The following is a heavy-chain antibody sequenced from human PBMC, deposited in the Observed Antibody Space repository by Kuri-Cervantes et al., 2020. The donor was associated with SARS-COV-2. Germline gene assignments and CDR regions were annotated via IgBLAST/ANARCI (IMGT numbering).Heavy chain of an antibody. CDR1: GFSISSYA. V-gene: IGHV3-23*01. J-gene: IGHJ4*02. Sequence: GGSLTLSCAVPGFSISSYAMHWVRQAQAKGLEWVSAISVSGGSTNYADSVKGRFTISRDNSKNTLYLQMNSLRAEDTAVYYCAKDRSITVFGVVLRRGTYFDYWGQGTLVTVSS. D-gene: IGHD3-3*01. CDR2: ISVSGGST. CDR3: AKDRSITVFGVVLRRGTYFDY.